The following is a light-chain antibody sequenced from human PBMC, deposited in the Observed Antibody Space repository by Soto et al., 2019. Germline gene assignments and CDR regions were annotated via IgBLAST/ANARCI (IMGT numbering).Light chain of an antibody. V-gene: IGKV1-27*01. CDR3: QQYNNWLWT. Sequence: DIQMTQSPSSLSASVGDRVTITCRASQDISNYLAWYQQKPEKVPKLLIYAASTLQSGVPSRFSGSGSGTDFTLTISSLQSEDFAVYYCQQYNNWLWTFGQGTKVDIK. CDR2: AAS. CDR1: QDISNY. J-gene: IGKJ1*01.